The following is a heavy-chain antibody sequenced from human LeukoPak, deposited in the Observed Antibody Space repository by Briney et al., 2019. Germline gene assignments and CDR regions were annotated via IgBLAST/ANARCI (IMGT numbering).Heavy chain of an antibody. CDR1: GFTFSSYA. CDR3: AKDWVGVECGGDCMYYFDY. Sequence: PGGSLRLSCAASGFTFSSYAMSWVRQAPGKGLEWVSAISGSGGSTYYADSVKGRFTISRDNSKNTLYLQMNSLRAEDTAVYYCAKDWVGVECGGDCMYYFDYWGQGTLVTVSS. D-gene: IGHD2-21*02. J-gene: IGHJ4*02. V-gene: IGHV3-23*01. CDR2: ISGSGGST.